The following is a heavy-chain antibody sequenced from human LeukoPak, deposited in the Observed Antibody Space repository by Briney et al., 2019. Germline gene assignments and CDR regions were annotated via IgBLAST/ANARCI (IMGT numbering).Heavy chain of an antibody. V-gene: IGHV3-30*18. CDR3: TKSQVGALAYFDY. CDR2: ISYDGSNK. J-gene: IGHJ4*02. CDR1: GFTFSSYG. D-gene: IGHD1-26*01. Sequence: SGRSLRLSCAASGFTFSSYGMHWVRQAPGKGLEWVAVISYDGSNKYYADSVKGRFTISRDNSKNTLFLQMNSLRVEDTALYYCTKSQVGALAYFDYWGQGTLVTVSS.